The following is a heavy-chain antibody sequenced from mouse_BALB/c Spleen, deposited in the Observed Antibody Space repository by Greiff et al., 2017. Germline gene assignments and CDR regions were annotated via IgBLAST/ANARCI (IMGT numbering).Heavy chain of an antibody. V-gene: IGHV5-12-2*01. D-gene: IGHD2-4*01. CDR1: GFTFSSYT. CDR3: ARHRDYDDYFDY. Sequence: EVMLVESGGGLVQPGGSLKLSCAASGFTFSSYTMSWVRQTPEKRLEWVAYISNGGGSTYYPDTVKGRFTISRDNAKNTLYLQMSSLKSEDTAMYYCARHRDYDDYFDYWGQGTTLTVSS. J-gene: IGHJ2*01. CDR2: ISNGGGST.